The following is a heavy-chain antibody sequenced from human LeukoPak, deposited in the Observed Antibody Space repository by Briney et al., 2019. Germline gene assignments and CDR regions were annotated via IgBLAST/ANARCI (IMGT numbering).Heavy chain of an antibody. J-gene: IGHJ3*02. Sequence: PGGTLRLSCEASGYTFKGYGLTWVRQAPGKGLEWVSGISGSGGSGGRTYYADSVRGRFTISRDNAKNSLYLQMNSLRAEDTAVYYCARWGQLRYFDWSYSPLILDAFDIWGQGTMVTVSS. CDR1: GYTFKGYG. V-gene: IGHV3-23*01. CDR2: ISGSGGSGGRT. D-gene: IGHD3-9*01. CDR3: ARWGQLRYFDWSYSPLILDAFDI.